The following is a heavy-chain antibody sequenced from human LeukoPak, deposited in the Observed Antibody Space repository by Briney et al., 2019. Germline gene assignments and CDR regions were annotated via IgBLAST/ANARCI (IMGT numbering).Heavy chain of an antibody. D-gene: IGHD2-15*01. CDR1: GYTFTGYY. Sequence: ASVKVSCKASGYTFTGYYMRWVRQAPGQGLEWMGWINPNSGGTNYAQKFQGRVTMTRGTSISTAYMELSRLRSDDTAVYYCAREVAAATLFYFDYWGQGTLVTVSS. CDR3: AREVAAATLFYFDY. CDR2: INPNSGGT. V-gene: IGHV1-2*02. J-gene: IGHJ4*02.